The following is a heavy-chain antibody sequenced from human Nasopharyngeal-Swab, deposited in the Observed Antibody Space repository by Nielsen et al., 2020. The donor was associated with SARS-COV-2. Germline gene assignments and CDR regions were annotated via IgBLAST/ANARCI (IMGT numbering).Heavy chain of an antibody. J-gene: IGHJ6*03. D-gene: IGHD6-6*01. V-gene: IGHV7-4-1*02. Sequence: ASVKVFCKASGYTFTSYAMNWVRQAPGQGLVWMGWINTNTGNPTYAQGFTGRFVFSLDTSVSTAYLQISSLKAEDTAVYYCARLRYSSSSWGDDYYYYYMDVWGKGTTVTVSS. CDR1: GYTFTSYA. CDR3: ARLRYSSSSWGDDYYYYYMDV. CDR2: INTNTGNP.